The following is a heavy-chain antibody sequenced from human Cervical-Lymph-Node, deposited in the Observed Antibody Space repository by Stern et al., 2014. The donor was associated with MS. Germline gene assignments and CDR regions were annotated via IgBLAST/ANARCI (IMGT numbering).Heavy chain of an antibody. CDR1: GFTFGDCA. J-gene: IGHJ4*02. CDR2: ISWNSNNI. Sequence: VQLVESGGGSVQPGRSLRLSCAASGFTFGDCAMHWVRPAPGKGLEWVSVISWNSNNIGYADSVRGRFTISRDNAKNSLYLQMNGLRPEDTALYYCVKDISERHYYFDSWGEGTLVTVSS. D-gene: IGHD3-16*02. V-gene: IGHV3-9*01. CDR3: VKDISERHYYFDS.